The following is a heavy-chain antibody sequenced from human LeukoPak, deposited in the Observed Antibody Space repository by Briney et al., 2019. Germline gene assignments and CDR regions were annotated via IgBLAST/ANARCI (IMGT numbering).Heavy chain of an antibody. CDR2: IDTSGDT. Sequence: GVLRLSCAASGFTFSDHYMDWVRQAPGKGLEWVSAIDTSGDTYYPGSVKGRFTISRENAKNILYLQMNSLRVGDTAVYYCARGSTTVAFEIWGQGTMVSVSS. CDR3: ARGSTTVAFEI. D-gene: IGHD1-26*01. CDR1: GFTFSDHY. J-gene: IGHJ3*02. V-gene: IGHV3-13*01.